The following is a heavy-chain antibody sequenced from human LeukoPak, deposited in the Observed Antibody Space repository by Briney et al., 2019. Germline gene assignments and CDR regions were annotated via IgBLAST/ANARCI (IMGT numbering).Heavy chain of an antibody. CDR3: ARGGDCSRATCHVGGLFHSHYMDV. CDR2: VNWNGANT. V-gene: IGHV3-20*04. CDR1: GFRFDDFG. D-gene: IGHD2-2*01. J-gene: IGHJ6*03. Sequence: GGSLRLSCGASGFRFDDFGMTWVRQTPGKGLEWVASVNWNGANTFYADSVNGRFTISRDNAENSLYLQLNYLRVDDTGFYFCARGGDCSRATCHVGGLFHSHYMDVWGTGTTVTVSS.